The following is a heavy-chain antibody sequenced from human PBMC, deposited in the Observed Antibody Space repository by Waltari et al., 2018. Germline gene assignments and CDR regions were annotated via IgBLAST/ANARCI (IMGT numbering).Heavy chain of an antibody. CDR2: INHSGST. CDR3: ARGSEGYSGYDLDY. V-gene: IGHV4-34*01. CDR1: GGSFSGYS. D-gene: IGHD5-12*01. Sequence: QVQLQQWGAGLLKPSETLSLTCAVYGGSFSGYSWSWIRQPPGKGLEWIGEINHSGSTNYNPSLKSRVTISVDTSKNQFSLKLSSVTAADTAVYYCARGSEGYSGYDLDYWGQGTLVTVSS. J-gene: IGHJ4*02.